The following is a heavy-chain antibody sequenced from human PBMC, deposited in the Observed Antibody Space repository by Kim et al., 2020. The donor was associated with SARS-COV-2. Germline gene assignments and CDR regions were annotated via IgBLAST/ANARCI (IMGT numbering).Heavy chain of an antibody. Sequence: GGSLRLSCAASGFTVSSNYMSWVRQAPGKGLEWVSVIYSGGSTYYADSVKGRFTISRHNSKNTLYLQMNSLRAEDTAVYYCARGPTPVYCSGGSCYSRADAFDIWGQGTMVTVSS. CDR3: ARGPTPVYCSGGSCYSRADAFDI. V-gene: IGHV3-53*04. J-gene: IGHJ3*02. CDR2: IYSGGST. D-gene: IGHD2-15*01. CDR1: GFTVSSNY.